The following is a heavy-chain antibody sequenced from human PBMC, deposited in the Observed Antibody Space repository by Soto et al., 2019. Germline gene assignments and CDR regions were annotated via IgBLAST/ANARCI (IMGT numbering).Heavy chain of an antibody. CDR2: IGNGGTGI. V-gene: IGHV3-48*04. CDR3: ARDLRAVGMASRFDP. Sequence: GGSLRLSCAASGFTFSSYAMHWVRQAPGKGLEWVSFIGNGGTGIYYADSVKGRFTIFRDNAKNSLYLQMNSLRAEDTAMYYCARDLRAVGMASRFDPWGQGTLVTVSS. CDR1: GFTFSSYA. J-gene: IGHJ5*02. D-gene: IGHD6-13*01.